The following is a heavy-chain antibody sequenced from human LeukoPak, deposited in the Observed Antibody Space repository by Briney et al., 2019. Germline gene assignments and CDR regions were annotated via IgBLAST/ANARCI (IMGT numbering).Heavy chain of an antibody. V-gene: IGHV1-18*01. J-gene: IGHJ3*02. D-gene: IGHD3-16*01. CDR2: ISVYGGNT. CDR3: ARDSGITNMFGGGRGSALEEPNDVFDI. Sequence: ASVTVSCKASGYTFSSYAITWVRQAPGQGLEWMGWISVYGGNTNYAQKFQGRVTMTTDTSTSTANMELRSLRSDDTAVYYCARDSGITNMFGGGRGSALEEPNDVFDIWGQGTMVIVSS. CDR1: GYTFSSYA.